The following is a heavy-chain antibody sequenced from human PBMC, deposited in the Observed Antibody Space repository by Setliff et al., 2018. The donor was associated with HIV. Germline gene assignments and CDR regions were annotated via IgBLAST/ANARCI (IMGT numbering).Heavy chain of an antibody. CDR3: ASDYGDSGAFDI. V-gene: IGHV4-38-2*01. Sequence: ETLSLTCAVSGYSISSGYYWGWIRQPPGKGLEWIGSIYHSGSTYYNPSLKSRVTISVDTSKNQFSLKLSSVTAADTAVYYCASDYGDSGAFDIWGQGTMVTVSS. CDR2: IYHSGST. CDR1: GYSISSGYY. J-gene: IGHJ3*02. D-gene: IGHD4-17*01.